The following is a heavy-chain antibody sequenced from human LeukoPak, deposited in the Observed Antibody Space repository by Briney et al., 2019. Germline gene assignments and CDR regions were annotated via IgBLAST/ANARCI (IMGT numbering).Heavy chain of an antibody. Sequence: SETLSLTCTVSGGSISSNTYFWGWIRQSPGKGLEWIGKIYNSETTYYNPSLKSRVTISVDRSKNQFSLKLSSVTAADTAVYYCARVAYYYDSSGYHDAFDIWGQGTMVTVSS. CDR2: IYNSETT. D-gene: IGHD3-22*01. V-gene: IGHV4-39*07. CDR3: ARVAYYYDSSGYHDAFDI. CDR1: GGSISSNTYF. J-gene: IGHJ3*02.